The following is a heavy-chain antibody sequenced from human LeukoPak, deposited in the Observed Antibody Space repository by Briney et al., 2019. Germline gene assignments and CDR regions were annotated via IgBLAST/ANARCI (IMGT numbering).Heavy chain of an antibody. CDR1: GVSISSYY. CDR2: IYYSGST. J-gene: IGHJ3*02. V-gene: IGHV4-59*01. CDR3: ARALQPGVYAFDI. D-gene: IGHD6-13*01. Sequence: SETLSLTCTVSGVSISSYYWTWIRQPPGEGLEWIGYIYYSGSTNYNPSLKSRVTISVDTSKNQFSLKLSSVTAADTAVYYCARALQPGVYAFDIWGQGAMVTVSS.